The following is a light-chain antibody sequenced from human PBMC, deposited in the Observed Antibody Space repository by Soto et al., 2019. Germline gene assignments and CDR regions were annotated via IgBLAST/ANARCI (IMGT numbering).Light chain of an antibody. CDR3: QQYYSTPRT. CDR2: WAS. Sequence: DIVMTHSPDSLAVSLGERATINCKASQSVLYSSNNKNYLAWYQQKPGQPPKLLIYWASTRESGVPDRFSGSGSGTDFTLTISSLQAGDVAVYYCQQYYSTPRTFGQGTRLEI. CDR1: QSVLYSSNNKNY. J-gene: IGKJ5*01. V-gene: IGKV4-1*01.